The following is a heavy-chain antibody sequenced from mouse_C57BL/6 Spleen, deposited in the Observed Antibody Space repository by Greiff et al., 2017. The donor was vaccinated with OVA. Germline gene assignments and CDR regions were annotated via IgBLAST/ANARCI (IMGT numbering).Heavy chain of an antibody. CDR2: IDPSDSYT. V-gene: IGHV1-59*01. D-gene: IGHD2-3*01. CDR3: ARRIYDGYYDYYAMDY. J-gene: IGHJ4*01. Sequence: QVQLQQPGAELVRPGTSVKLSCKASGYTFTSYWMHWVKQRPGQGLEWIGVIDPSDSYTNYNQKFKGKATLTVDTSSSTAYMQLNSLTSEDSAVYYCARRIYDGYYDYYAMDYWGQGTSVTVSS. CDR1: GYTFTSYW.